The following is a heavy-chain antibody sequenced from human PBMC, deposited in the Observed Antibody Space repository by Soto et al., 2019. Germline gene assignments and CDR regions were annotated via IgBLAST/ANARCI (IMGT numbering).Heavy chain of an antibody. CDR2: IWYDGSNK. J-gene: IGHJ6*02. Sequence: QVQLVESGGGVVQPGRSLRLSCAASGFTFSSYGMHWVRQAPGKGLEWVAVIWYDGSNKYYADSVKGRFTISRDNSKNTVYLQMTRLRAEDKAVYYCARDLSIAAAGTVYYYGMDVWGQGTTVTVSS. CDR3: ARDLSIAAAGTVYYYGMDV. V-gene: IGHV3-33*01. D-gene: IGHD6-13*01. CDR1: GFTFSSYG.